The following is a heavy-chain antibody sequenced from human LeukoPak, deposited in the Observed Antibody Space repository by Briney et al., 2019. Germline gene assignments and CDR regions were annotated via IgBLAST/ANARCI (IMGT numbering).Heavy chain of an antibody. J-gene: IGHJ4*02. CDR1: GFTFSSYA. CDR3: AKDDAYDYCSGGSCYGHDY. Sequence: GGSLRLSCAASGFTFSSYAMSWVRQAPGKGLEWVSAISGSGGSTYYADSVKGRFTISRDNSKNTLYLQMNSLRAEDTAVYYCAKDDAYDYCSGGSCYGHDYWGQGTLVTVSS. V-gene: IGHV3-23*01. CDR2: ISGSGGST. D-gene: IGHD2-15*01.